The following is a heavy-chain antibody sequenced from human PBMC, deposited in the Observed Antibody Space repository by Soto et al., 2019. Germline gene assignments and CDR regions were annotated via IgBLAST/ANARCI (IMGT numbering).Heavy chain of an antibody. J-gene: IGHJ3*02. Sequence: SVKVSCKASGFTFTSSAVQWVRQARGQRLEWIGWIVVGSGNTNYAQKFQERVTITRDMSTSTAYMELSSLRSEDTAVYYCAAAYYDILTGRGAFDIWGQGTTVTVSS. CDR1: GFTFTSSA. V-gene: IGHV1-58*01. CDR2: IVVGSGNT. CDR3: AAAYYDILTGRGAFDI. D-gene: IGHD3-9*01.